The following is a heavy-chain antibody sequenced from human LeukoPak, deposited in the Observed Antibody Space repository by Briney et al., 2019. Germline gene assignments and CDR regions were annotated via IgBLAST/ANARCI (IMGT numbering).Heavy chain of an antibody. Sequence: PGRSLRLSCAVSGFTFSSYAMHWVRQAPGKGLEWVAVILHDGSNEYYADSVKGRFTISRDNSKNTLYLQMNSLKTEDTAVYYCTTGGLSNSSGWYYVYWGQGTLVTVSS. CDR1: GFTFSSYA. J-gene: IGHJ4*02. CDR2: ILHDGSNE. CDR3: TTGGLSNSSGWYYVY. V-gene: IGHV3-30-3*01. D-gene: IGHD6-19*01.